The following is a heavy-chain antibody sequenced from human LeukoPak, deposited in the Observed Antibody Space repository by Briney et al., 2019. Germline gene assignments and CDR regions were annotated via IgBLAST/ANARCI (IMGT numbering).Heavy chain of an antibody. Sequence: PGGSLRLSCAAAGFTFSSYWMQCVRQAPGKGLVWVSRLNSDGSTTTYADSVKGRFTISRDNAKNTLYLQMNSLRAEDTAVYYCARDVGGSTFDYWGQGTLVTVSS. V-gene: IGHV3-74*01. D-gene: IGHD3-16*01. CDR2: LNSDGSTT. CDR1: GFTFSSYW. J-gene: IGHJ4*02. CDR3: ARDVGGSTFDY.